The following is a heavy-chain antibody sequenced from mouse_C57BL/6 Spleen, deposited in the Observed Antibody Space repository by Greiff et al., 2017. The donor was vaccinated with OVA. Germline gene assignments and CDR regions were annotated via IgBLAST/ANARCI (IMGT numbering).Heavy chain of an antibody. V-gene: IGHV5-4*01. CDR2: ISDGGSYT. Sequence: EVKLMESGGGLVKPGGSLKLSCAASGFTFSSYAMSWVRQTPEKRLEWVATISDGGSYTYYPDNVKGRFTISRDNAKNNLYLQMSNLKSEDTAMYYGARDKTSSVVEDDAMDYWGQGTSVTVSS. D-gene: IGHD1-1*01. J-gene: IGHJ4*01. CDR1: GFTFSSYA. CDR3: ARDKTSSVVEDDAMDY.